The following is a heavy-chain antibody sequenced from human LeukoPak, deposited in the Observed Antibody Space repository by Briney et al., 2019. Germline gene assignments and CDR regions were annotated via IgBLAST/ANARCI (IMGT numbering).Heavy chain of an antibody. CDR2: INSDGSST. CDR3: ARGCGYDSSDY. J-gene: IGHJ4*02. Sequence: GGSLRLSCAASGFTFSSYWMHWVRQAPGKGLVWVSRINSDGSSTNYADSVKGRFTISRDNAKNTLYLQVNSLRAEDTAVYYCARGCGYDSSDYWGQGTLVTVSS. D-gene: IGHD3-22*01. CDR1: GFTFSSYW. V-gene: IGHV3-74*01.